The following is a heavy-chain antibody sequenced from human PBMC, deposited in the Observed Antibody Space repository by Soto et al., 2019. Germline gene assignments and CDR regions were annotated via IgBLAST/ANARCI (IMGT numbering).Heavy chain of an antibody. J-gene: IGHJ3*02. D-gene: IGHD3-16*01. CDR1: GFTFRIYS. CDR2: MWYDGTNK. V-gene: IGHV3-33*01. Sequence: GGSLRLSCAASGFTFRIYSMHWARQSPGKGLEWVAVMWYDGTNKYYGESVKGRFTISRDNSENTLYLQMNSLRVEDTAVYYCARDATFGTKGGSFDIWGHGTLVTVSS. CDR3: ARDATFGTKGGSFDI.